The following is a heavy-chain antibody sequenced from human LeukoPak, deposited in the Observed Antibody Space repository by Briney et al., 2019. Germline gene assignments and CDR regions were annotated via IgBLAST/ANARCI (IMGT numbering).Heavy chain of an antibody. CDR1: GFSFDDYA. CDR2: ISGDGDST. CDR3: AKYGTAGQQLDLNWFDS. V-gene: IGHV3-43*02. Sequence: GGSLRLSCAASGFSFDDYAMHWVRQPPGKGLEWVSLISGDGDSTFYADSVKGRFTISRDNSKNSLYLQMNSLRTEDTALYYCAKYGTAGQQLDLNWFDSWGQGTLVTVSS. J-gene: IGHJ5*01. D-gene: IGHD6-13*01.